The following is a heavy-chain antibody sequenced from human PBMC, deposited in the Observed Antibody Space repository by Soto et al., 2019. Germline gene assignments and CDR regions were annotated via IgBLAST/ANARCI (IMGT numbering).Heavy chain of an antibody. J-gene: IGHJ5*02. V-gene: IGHV4-61*01. CDR3: ARMDIVVVTAAQRYNWFDH. Sequence: SETLSLTCTVSGGSVSSGSYYWSWIRQPPGKGLEWIGYIYYSGSTNYNPSLKSRVTISVDTSKNQFSLKLSSVTAADTAVYYCARMDIVVVTAAQRYNWFDHWGQGTLVTVSS. CDR1: GGSVSSGSYY. D-gene: IGHD2-2*03. CDR2: IYYSGST.